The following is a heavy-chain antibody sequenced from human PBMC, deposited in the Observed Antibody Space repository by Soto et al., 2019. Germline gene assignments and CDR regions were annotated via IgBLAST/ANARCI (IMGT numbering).Heavy chain of an antibody. Sequence: SETLSLTCAVYGGSVNGYYWNWIRQPPGKGLEWIGEINHTGGTHYNPSLKSRVTMSVDTSKNQFSLKLSSVTAADTAVYYCARVVIYYGSGSYYEENWFDPWGQGTLVTVSS. V-gene: IGHV4-34*10. CDR2: INHTGGT. D-gene: IGHD3-10*01. CDR3: ARVVIYYGSGSYYEENWFDP. CDR1: GGSVNGYY. J-gene: IGHJ5*02.